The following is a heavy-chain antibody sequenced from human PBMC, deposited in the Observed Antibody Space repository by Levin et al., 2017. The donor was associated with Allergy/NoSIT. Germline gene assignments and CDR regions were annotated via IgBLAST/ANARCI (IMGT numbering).Heavy chain of an antibody. CDR2: ISSSSSYT. J-gene: IGHJ4*02. Sequence: GGSLRLSCAASGFTFGDYYMNWIRQAPGKGLEWVSYISSSSSYTDYADSVKGRFTISRDNAKNSLYLQINSLRAEDTAVYYCARALSYCGRDCAADYWGQGTLVTVSS. CDR1: GFTFGDYY. V-gene: IGHV3-11*05. D-gene: IGHD2-21*02. CDR3: ARALSYCGRDCAADY.